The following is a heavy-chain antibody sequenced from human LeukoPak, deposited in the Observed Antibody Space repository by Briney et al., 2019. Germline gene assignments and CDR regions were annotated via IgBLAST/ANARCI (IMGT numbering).Heavy chain of an antibody. J-gene: IGHJ6*02. CDR1: GFTFSSYG. Sequence: GGSLRLSCAASGFTFSSYGMHWVRQAPGKGLEXXXVITYDGSKKYYADSVKGRLTISRDNSKNTLYMQMKSMRAEETAVYYCAKVLPPIRLYGMDVWGQGTTVTVSS. CDR3: AKVLPPIRLYGMDV. D-gene: IGHD4-17*01. V-gene: IGHV3-30*18. CDR2: ITYDGSKK.